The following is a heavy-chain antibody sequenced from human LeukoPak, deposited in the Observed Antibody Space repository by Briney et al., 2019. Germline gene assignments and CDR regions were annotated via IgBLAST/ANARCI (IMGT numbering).Heavy chain of an antibody. Sequence: SETLSLTCTVSGGSISSSSYYWGWIRQPPGKGLEWIGSISYSGSTYYNPSLKSRVTISVDTSKNQFSLKLSSVTAADTAVYYCARAPPDYWGQGTLVTVSS. J-gene: IGHJ4*02. CDR3: ARAPPDY. CDR2: ISYSGST. V-gene: IGHV4-39*07. CDR1: GGSISSSSYY.